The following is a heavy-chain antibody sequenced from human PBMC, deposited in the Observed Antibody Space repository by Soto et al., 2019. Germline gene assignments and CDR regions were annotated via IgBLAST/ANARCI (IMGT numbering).Heavy chain of an antibody. CDR2: IKQDGSEK. CDR3: ATGRNYYYYYMDV. CDR1: GFTFSSYW. J-gene: IGHJ6*03. V-gene: IGHV3-7*01. Sequence: EVQLVESGGGLVQPGGSLRLSCAASGFTFSSYWMSWVRQAPGKGLEWVANIKQDGSEKYYVDSVKGRFTISRDNAKNSQYLQMNSLRAEDTAVYYCATGRNYYYYYMDVWGKGTTVTVSS.